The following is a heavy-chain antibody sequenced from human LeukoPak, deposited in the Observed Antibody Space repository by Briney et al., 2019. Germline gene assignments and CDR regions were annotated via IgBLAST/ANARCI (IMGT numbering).Heavy chain of an antibody. CDR3: AKGSIVGATSYYYIDV. D-gene: IGHD1-26*01. Sequence: GGSLRLSCAASGFTFTYYGMNWGPQSPGKGLEWCSGIVGSGERTYYEDSAKGRFTISRDKSKNTLYLQMNSLRAEDTAVYYCAKGSIVGATSYYYIDVWGKGTTVTISS. V-gene: IGHV3-23*01. J-gene: IGHJ6*03. CDR2: IVGSGERT. CDR1: GFTFTYYG.